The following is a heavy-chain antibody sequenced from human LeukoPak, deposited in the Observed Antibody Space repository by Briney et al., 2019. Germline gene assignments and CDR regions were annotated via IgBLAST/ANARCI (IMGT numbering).Heavy chain of an antibody. CDR3: AKHGLPLVVISAPLDY. Sequence: PGGSLRLSCAASGFTFSSYAMHCVREAPGKGREWGALISYEGSNKYHADSVKGRFTISRDNSKNTVYLQMNSLRAEATAVYYCAKHGLPLVVISAPLDYWGQGTLVTVPS. D-gene: IGHD2-15*01. J-gene: IGHJ4*02. V-gene: IGHV3-30*04. CDR1: GFTFSSYA. CDR2: ISYEGSNK.